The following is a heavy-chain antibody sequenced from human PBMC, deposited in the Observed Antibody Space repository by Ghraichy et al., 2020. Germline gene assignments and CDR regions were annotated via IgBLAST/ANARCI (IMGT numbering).Heavy chain of an antibody. CDR1: GGTFSSYA. J-gene: IGHJ6*03. CDR2: IIPIFGTA. V-gene: IGHV1-69*06. CDR3: ARGEYSNGAGEYYYYHYMDG. Sequence: SVKVSCKASGGTFSSYAISWVRQAPGQGLEWMGGIIPIFGTANYAQKFQGRVTITADKSASTAYMELNSLRSEDTAVYYCARGEYSNGAGEYYYYHYMDGWGKGTKVTVSS. D-gene: IGHD4-11*01.